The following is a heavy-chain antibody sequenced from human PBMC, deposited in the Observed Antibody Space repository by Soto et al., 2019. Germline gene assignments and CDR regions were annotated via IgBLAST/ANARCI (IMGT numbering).Heavy chain of an antibody. Sequence: SETLSLTCTVSGGSISSSSYYWGWIRQPPGKGLEWIGSIYYSGSTYYNPSLKSRVTISVDTSKNQFSLKLSSVTAADTAVYYCARGTDYDFWSGYHYFDYWGQGTLVTVSS. CDR1: GGSISSSSYY. CDR3: ARGTDYDFWSGYHYFDY. V-gene: IGHV4-39*07. CDR2: IYYSGST. D-gene: IGHD3-3*01. J-gene: IGHJ4*02.